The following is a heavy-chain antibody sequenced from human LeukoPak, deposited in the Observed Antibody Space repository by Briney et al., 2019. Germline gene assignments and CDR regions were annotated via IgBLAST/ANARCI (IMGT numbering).Heavy chain of an antibody. D-gene: IGHD5-12*01. J-gene: IGHJ4*02. Sequence: ASVKVSCKASGYTFTAYYMHWVRQAPGQGIEWMGWINPNSGGTKYAQKFQGRGTMTRDTSISTAYMELISLRSDDTAVYYCARAEAIDYWGQGTLVTVSS. CDR1: GYTFTAYY. CDR3: ARAEAIDY. CDR2: INPNSGGT. V-gene: IGHV1-2*02.